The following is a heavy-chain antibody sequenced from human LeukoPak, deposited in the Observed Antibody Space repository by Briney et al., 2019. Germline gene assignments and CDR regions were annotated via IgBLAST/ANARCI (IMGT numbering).Heavy chain of an antibody. Sequence: GGSLRLSCAASGFTFSSYSMNWVRQAPGKGLEWVSSISSSSSYIYYADSVKGRFTISRDNAKNSLYLQMNSLRAEDTAVYYCASRPLGYDSPPGWFDPRGQGTLVTVSS. J-gene: IGHJ5*02. CDR1: GFTFSSYS. D-gene: IGHD3-22*01. V-gene: IGHV3-21*01. CDR3: ASRPLGYDSPPGWFDP. CDR2: ISSSSSYI.